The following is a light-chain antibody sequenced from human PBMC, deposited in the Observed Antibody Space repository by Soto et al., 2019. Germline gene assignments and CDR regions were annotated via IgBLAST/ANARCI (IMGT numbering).Light chain of an antibody. CDR1: QSVIRN. CDR2: GAS. Sequence: IVMTQSPATLSVSPGERATLSCRASQSVIRNLAWYQQKPGQSPRLLIYGASTRATGIPAGFIGSGSGTEFTLTIGSLQSEDFAVYYCQQYNSWTFGQGTKVDIK. J-gene: IGKJ1*01. V-gene: IGKV3-15*01. CDR3: QQYNSWT.